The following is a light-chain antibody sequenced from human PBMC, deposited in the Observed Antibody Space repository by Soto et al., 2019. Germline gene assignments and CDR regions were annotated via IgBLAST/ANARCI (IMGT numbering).Light chain of an antibody. CDR3: QQFGSSCT. J-gene: IGKJ2*02. V-gene: IGKV3-20*01. CDR2: GAS. Sequence: EIVLTQSPGTLSLSPGERATLSCRASQSVTSNFLAWYQQKPGRAPRLLIYGASSRATGIPDRFSGSGSGTDFTLIISRLEPEDFAVYYCQQFGSSCTFGQGTKLEIK. CDR1: QSVTSNF.